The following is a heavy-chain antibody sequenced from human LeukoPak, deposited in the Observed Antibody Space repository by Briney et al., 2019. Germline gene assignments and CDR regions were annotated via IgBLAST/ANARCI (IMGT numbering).Heavy chain of an antibody. CDR1: GLPISSYY. V-gene: IGHV4-59*01. J-gene: IGHJ6*02. Sequence: PSETLSLTCTVSGLPISSYYWSWIRQPPAKGLEWIGYIYYSGSTNYNPSLKSRVTISVDTSKNQFSLKLSSVTAADTAVYYCARVRIVSYGTDYYYYGMDVWGQGTTVTVSS. D-gene: IGHD5-18*01. CDR2: IYYSGST. CDR3: ARVRIVSYGTDYYYYGMDV.